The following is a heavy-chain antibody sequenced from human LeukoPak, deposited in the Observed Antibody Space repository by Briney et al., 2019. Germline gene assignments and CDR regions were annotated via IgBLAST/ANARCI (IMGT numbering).Heavy chain of an antibody. CDR2: INPSGGST. CDR3: ASAQLELRNLLRYFDWLPSSDAFDI. V-gene: IGHV1-46*01. J-gene: IGHJ3*02. D-gene: IGHD3-9*01. Sequence: GASVKVSCKASGYTFTNYYMHWVRQAPGQGLEWMGIINPSGGSTSYAQKFQGRVTMTRDMSTSTVYMELSSLRSEDTAVYYCASAQLELRNLLRYFDWLPSSDAFDIWGQGTMVTVSS. CDR1: GYTFTNYY.